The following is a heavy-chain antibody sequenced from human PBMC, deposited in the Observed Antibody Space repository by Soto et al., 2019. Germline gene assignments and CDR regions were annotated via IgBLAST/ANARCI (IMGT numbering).Heavy chain of an antibody. CDR1: GGSFSGYY. V-gene: IGHV4-34*01. Sequence: QVQLQQWGAGLLKPSETLSLTCAVYGGSFSGYYWSWIRQPPGKGLEWIGEINHSGSTNYNPSLKSRVTISVDTSKNECSLKLSSVTAADTAVYYCARSGYSYGYAYWGQGTLVTVSS. J-gene: IGHJ4*02. CDR2: INHSGST. D-gene: IGHD5-18*01. CDR3: ARSGYSYGYAY.